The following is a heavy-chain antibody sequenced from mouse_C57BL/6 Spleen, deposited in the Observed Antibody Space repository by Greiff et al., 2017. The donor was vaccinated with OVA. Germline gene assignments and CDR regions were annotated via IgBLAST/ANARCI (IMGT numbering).Heavy chain of an antibody. CDR2: IYPGDGDT. J-gene: IGHJ2*01. CDR1: GYAFSSSW. Sequence: VQLQQSGPELVKPGASVKISCKASGYAFSSSWMNWVKQRPGKGLEWIGRIYPGDGDTNYNGKFKGKATLTADKSSSTAYMQLSSLTSEDSAVYFCARGDGSSYLDYWGQGTTLTVSS. V-gene: IGHV1-82*01. CDR3: ARGDGSSYLDY. D-gene: IGHD1-1*01.